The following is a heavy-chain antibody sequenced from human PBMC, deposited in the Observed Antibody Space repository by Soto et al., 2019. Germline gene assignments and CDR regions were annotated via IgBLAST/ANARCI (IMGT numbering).Heavy chain of an antibody. CDR2: IYYSGST. D-gene: IGHD3-22*01. CDR1: GGSISSGDYY. J-gene: IGHJ5*01. Sequence: PSETLSLTCTVSGGSISSGDYYWSWIRQPPGKGLEWIGYIYYSGSTYYNPSLKSRVTISVDTSKNQFSLKLSSVTAADTAVYFCATGGGGYFDSSGTNCFDSWGQGTLVTVSS. V-gene: IGHV4-30-4*01. CDR3: ATGGGGYFDSSGTNCFDS.